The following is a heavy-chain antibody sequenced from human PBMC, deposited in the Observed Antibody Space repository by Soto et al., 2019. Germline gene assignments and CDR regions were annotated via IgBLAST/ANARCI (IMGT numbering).Heavy chain of an antibody. CDR2: IGWNIGSR. CDR3: VKGQVIGDTGWGRQLDY. J-gene: IGHJ4*02. V-gene: IGHV3-9*01. CDR1: GFRFDDFA. Sequence: EVQLVESGGGLVQPGRSLRLSCVGSGFRFDDFAMHWVRRTPEKGLGWVSGIGWNIGSRGYAYSVQGGFTISTDKVKISLYLEMNSLRGEDTALYYCVKGQVIGDTGWGRQLDYWCQGIVVSVSS. D-gene: IGHD1-1*01.